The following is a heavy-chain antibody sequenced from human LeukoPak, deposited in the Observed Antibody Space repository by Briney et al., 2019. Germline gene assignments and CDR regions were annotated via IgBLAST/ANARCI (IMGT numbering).Heavy chain of an antibody. D-gene: IGHD6-13*01. CDR3: ARDGEQLSYYYYCMDV. CDR2: ISYDGSNK. CDR1: GFTFSSYA. J-gene: IGHJ6*03. V-gene: IGHV3-30*01. Sequence: GGSLRLSCAASGFTFSSYAMHWVRQAPGKGLEWVAVISYDGSNKYYADSVKGRFTISRDNSKNTLYLQMNSPRAEDTAVYYCARDGEQLSYYYYCMDVWGKGTTVTVSS.